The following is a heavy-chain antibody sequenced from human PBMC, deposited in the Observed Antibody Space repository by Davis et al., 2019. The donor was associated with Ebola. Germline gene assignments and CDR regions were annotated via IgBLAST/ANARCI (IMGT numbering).Heavy chain of an antibody. Sequence: PGGSLRLSCAASGFTFSSYGMHWVRQAPGKGLVWVSRINSDGSSTSYADSVKGRFTISRDNAKNTLYLQMNSLRAEDTAVYYCARGKFWSGDYGMDVWGQGTTVTVSS. CDR3: ARGKFWSGDYGMDV. V-gene: IGHV3-74*01. CDR1: GFTFSSYG. D-gene: IGHD3-3*01. J-gene: IGHJ6*02. CDR2: INSDGSST.